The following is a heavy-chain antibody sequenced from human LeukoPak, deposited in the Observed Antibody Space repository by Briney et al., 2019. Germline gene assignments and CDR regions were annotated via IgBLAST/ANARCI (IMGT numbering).Heavy chain of an antibody. D-gene: IGHD1-26*01. CDR2: INPNSGGT. V-gene: IGHV1-2*06. J-gene: IGHJ4*02. CDR1: GYTFTGYY. CDR3: ARATSGSYQFDY. Sequence: GASVKVSCKTSGYTFTGYYMHWVRQAPGQGLEWMGRINPNSGGTNYAQKFQGRVTMTRDTSTSTAYMELSRLRSDDTAVYYCARATSGSYQFDYWGQGTLVTVSS.